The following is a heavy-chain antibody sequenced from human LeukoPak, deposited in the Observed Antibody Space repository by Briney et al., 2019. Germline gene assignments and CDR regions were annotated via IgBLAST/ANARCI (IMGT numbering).Heavy chain of an antibody. D-gene: IGHD3-9*01. CDR3: ADYDILTGSPN. Sequence: QPGGSLRLSCAASGFTFSSHDMHWVRQAPGKGLEWVAFISYDGGKKDYADSVKGRFTISRDNSRNTLYLQMNSLRAEDTAVYYCADYDILTGSPNWGQGTLVTVSS. J-gene: IGHJ4*02. CDR2: ISYDGGKK. CDR1: GFTFSSHD. V-gene: IGHV3-30*03.